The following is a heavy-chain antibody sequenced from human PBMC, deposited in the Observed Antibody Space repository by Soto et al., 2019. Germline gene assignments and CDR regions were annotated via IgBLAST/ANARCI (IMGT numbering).Heavy chain of an antibody. CDR1: GVSISSGGYS. CDR2: IYHSGST. Sequence: QVQLQESGPGLVKPSQTLSLTCTVSGVSISSGGYSWTWIRQFPGKGLEWIGYIYHSGSTQYNPPDRSRVTMSVDTSKNQFPLNMTPETAADTAMYFCARYNYSSAAWGQGTLVIVTS. J-gene: IGHJ5*02. CDR3: ARYNYSSAA. V-gene: IGHV4-31*03. D-gene: IGHD2-2*01.